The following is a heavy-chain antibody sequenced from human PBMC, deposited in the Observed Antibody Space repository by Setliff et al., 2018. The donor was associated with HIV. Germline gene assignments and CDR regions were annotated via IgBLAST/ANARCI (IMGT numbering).Heavy chain of an antibody. CDR2: INEDGSKK. Sequence: QPGGSLRLSCVSSGFAFNDYYMTWVRQAPGKGLEWVATINEDGSKKYYGASVKGRFSVSRDNAKKSLYLQMNSLRAEDTAVYFCARGLERTNALFGVLSIWLDSWGQGTLVTVSS. J-gene: IGHJ5*01. CDR3: ARGLERTNALFGVLSIWLDS. D-gene: IGHD2-8*01. V-gene: IGHV3-7*03. CDR1: GFAFNDYY.